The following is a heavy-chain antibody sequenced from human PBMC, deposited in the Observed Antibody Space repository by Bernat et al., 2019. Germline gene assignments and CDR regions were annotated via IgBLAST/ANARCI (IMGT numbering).Heavy chain of an antibody. CDR3: ARDGRMGSSSWYSIFDY. J-gene: IGHJ4*02. D-gene: IGHD6-13*01. CDR2: ISSDGKTK. CDR1: DFTNTFP. Sequence: QVQLVESGGGVVQPGGSLRLSCAASDFTNTFPMHWVRQAPGKGLEWVAVISSDGKTKYYADSVEGRFTISRDHSKNTLYLQMNSLRPEDTAVYYCARDGRMGSSSWYSIFDYWGQGTLVTVPT. V-gene: IGHV3-30*04.